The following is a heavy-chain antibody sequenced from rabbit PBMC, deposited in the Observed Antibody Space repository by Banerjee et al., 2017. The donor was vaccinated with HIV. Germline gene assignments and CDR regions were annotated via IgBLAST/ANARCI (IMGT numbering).Heavy chain of an antibody. CDR3: ARGNDYAGDGYAL. J-gene: IGHJ3*01. CDR1: GFSFSSSHY. V-gene: IGHV1S40*01. CDR2: IYTGSGGT. Sequence: QSLEESGGDLVKPGASLTLTCTASGFSFSSSHYICWVRQAPGKGPEWIACIYTGSGGTYYASWAKGRFTISKTSSTTVTLQMTSLTAADTATYFCARGNDYAGDGYALWGQGTLVTVS. D-gene: IGHD3-3*01.